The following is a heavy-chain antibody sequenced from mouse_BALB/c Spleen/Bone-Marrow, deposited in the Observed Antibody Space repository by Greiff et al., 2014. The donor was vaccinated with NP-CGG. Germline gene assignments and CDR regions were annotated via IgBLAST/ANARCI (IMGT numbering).Heavy chain of an antibody. CDR2: INPANGNT. CDR1: GYNIKDTW. V-gene: IGHV14-3*02. CDR3: AHDAPFAY. J-gene: IGHJ3*01. Sequence: EVKLVESGAELVKPGASVKMSCKTSGYNIKDTWIHWVKQRPGQGLEWIGRINPANGNTKYDEEFKGKATITADTSSNTAYLHLSSLTSEDTAVYSCAHDAPFAYWGQGTLVTVSA. D-gene: IGHD2-3*01.